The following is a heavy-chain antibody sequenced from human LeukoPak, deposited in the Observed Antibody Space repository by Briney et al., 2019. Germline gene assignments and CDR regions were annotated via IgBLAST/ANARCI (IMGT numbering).Heavy chain of an antibody. V-gene: IGHV3-33*01. CDR3: ARTGYCSSPSCYKSFDY. Sequence: SGGSLRLSCAAPGFTFSNYGMPWVRQAPGKGLEWVAVIWYDGSNKYYADSVKGRFNISRDNSNNTLYLQMNSLRAEDTAVYYCARTGYCSSPSCYKSFDYWGQGTLVTVSS. J-gene: IGHJ4*02. CDR1: GFTFSNYG. CDR2: IWYDGSNK. D-gene: IGHD2-2*02.